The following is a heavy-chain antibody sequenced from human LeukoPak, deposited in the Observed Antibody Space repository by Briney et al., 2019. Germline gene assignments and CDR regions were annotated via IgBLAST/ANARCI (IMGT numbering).Heavy chain of an antibody. CDR3: AREFSYSSGGFDP. CDR1: GYTFTGYY. Sequence: ASVKVSCKASGYTFTGYYMHWVRQAPGQGLEWMGWINPNSGGTNYAQKFQGRVTMTRDTSISTAYMELSRLRSDDTAVYYCAREFSYSSGGFDPWGQGNLATVSS. CDR2: INPNSGGT. V-gene: IGHV1-2*02. D-gene: IGHD6-19*01. J-gene: IGHJ5*02.